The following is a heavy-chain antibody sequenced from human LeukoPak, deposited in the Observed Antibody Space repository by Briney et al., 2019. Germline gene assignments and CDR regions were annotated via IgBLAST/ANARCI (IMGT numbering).Heavy chain of an antibody. Sequence: PSETLSLTCTVSGGSISSSSYYWGWIRQPPGKGLEWIGSIYYSGSTYYNPSLKSRVTISVDTSKNQFSLKLSSVTAADTAVYYCARIIVVVPASRGFDPWGQGTLVTVSS. CDR1: GGSISSSSYY. V-gene: IGHV4-39*07. J-gene: IGHJ5*02. CDR3: ARIIVVVPASRGFDP. D-gene: IGHD2-2*01. CDR2: IYYSGST.